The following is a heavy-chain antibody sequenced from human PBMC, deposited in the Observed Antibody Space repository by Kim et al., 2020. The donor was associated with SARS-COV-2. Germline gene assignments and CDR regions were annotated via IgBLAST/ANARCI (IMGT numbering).Heavy chain of an antibody. Sequence: GGSLRLSCAASGFTFSSYGMHWVRQAPGKGLEWVAVIWYDGSNKYYADSVKGRFTISRDNSKNTLYLQMNSLRAEDTAVYYCAKGSYSGSYYHYFDYWGQGTLVTVSS. J-gene: IGHJ4*02. CDR3: AKGSYSGSYYHYFDY. V-gene: IGHV3-33*06. D-gene: IGHD1-26*01. CDR1: GFTFSSYG. CDR2: IWYDGSNK.